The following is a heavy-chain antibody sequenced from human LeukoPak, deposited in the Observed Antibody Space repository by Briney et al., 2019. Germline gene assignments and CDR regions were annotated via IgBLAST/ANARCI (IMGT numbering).Heavy chain of an antibody. CDR1: GYTFTGYY. CDR3: ARDGLDYYGSGSYYTRYYYYYMDV. J-gene: IGHJ6*03. Sequence: ASVKVSCKASGYTFTGYYMHWVRQAPGQGLEWMGWINPNSGGTNYAQKFQGKVTMTRDTSISTAYMELSRLRSEDTAVYYCARDGLDYYGSGSYYTRYYYYYMDVWGKGTTVTVSS. D-gene: IGHD3-10*01. CDR2: INPNSGGT. V-gene: IGHV1-2*02.